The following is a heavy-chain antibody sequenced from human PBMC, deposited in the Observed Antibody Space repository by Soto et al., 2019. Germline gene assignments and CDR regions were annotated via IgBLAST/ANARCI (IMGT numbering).Heavy chain of an antibody. Sequence: LSLTCAVYGGSFSGYYWSWIRQPPGKGLEWIGEINHSRRTNYIPSLKSRVTISVDTSMNQFSLKLSSVTAVDTAVYYCARSPTPSITGTTDWFDPWGQGTLVTVSS. J-gene: IGHJ5*02. CDR1: GGSFSGYY. D-gene: IGHD1-7*01. CDR2: INHSRRT. CDR3: ARSPTPSITGTTDWFDP. V-gene: IGHV4-34*01.